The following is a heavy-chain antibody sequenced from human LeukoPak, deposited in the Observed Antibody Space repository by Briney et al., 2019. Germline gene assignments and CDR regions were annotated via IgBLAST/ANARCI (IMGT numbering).Heavy chain of an antibody. D-gene: IGHD3-22*01. CDR3: ARHPEITMIPNWFDP. V-gene: IGHV5-51*01. J-gene: IGHJ5*02. CDR2: IYPGDSDT. Sequence: GESLKISCKGSGYSFTSYWIGWVRQMPGKGLEWMGIIYPGDSDTRYSPSFQGQVTISADKSISTAYLQWSSLKASDTAKYYCARHPEITMIPNWFDPWGQGTLVTVSS. CDR1: GYSFTSYW.